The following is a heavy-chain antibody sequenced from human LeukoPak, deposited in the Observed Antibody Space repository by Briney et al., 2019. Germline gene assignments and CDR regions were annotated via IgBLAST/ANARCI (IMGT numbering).Heavy chain of an antibody. J-gene: IGHJ6*04. CDR3: AELGITMIGGV. V-gene: IGHV3-48*03. CDR1: GFTFSTYA. CDR2: ISSSGSTI. D-gene: IGHD3-10*02. Sequence: PGGSLRLSCAASGFTFSTYALNWVRQAPGKGLEWVSYISSSGSTICYADSVKGRFTISRDNAKNSLYLQMNSLRAEATAVYYCAELGITMIGGVWGKGTTVTISS.